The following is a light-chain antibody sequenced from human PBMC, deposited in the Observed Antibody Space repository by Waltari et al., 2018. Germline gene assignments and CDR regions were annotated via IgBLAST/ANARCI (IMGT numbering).Light chain of an antibody. J-gene: IGLJ2*01. CDR1: SSDVGGYNY. CDR3: SSYRRSDIVV. CDR2: DVN. V-gene: IGLV2-14*03. Sequence: QSALTQPASVSGSPGQSITISCTGTSSDVGGYNYVSWYQHHPGKAPKIMIYDVNDRPSGASNRFSGSKSGNTASLTISGLQAEDEADYYCSSYRRSDIVVFGGGTKLTVL.